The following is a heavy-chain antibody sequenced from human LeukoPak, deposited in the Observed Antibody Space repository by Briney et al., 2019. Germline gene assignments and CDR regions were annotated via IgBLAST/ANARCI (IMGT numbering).Heavy chain of an antibody. CDR3: AWGYDSAYDAFDI. J-gene: IGHJ3*02. CDR2: IYPGDSDT. D-gene: IGHD2-2*01. CDR1: GYSFTSYW. Sequence: PGESLKISFKGSGYSFTSYWIGWVRQMPGKGLEWMGIIYPGDSDTRYSPSFQGQVTISADKSISTAYLQWSSLKASDTAMYYCAWGYDSAYDAFDIWGQGTMVTVSS. V-gene: IGHV5-51*01.